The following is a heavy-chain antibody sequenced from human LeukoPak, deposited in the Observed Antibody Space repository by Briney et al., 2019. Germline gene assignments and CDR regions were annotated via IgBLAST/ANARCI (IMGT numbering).Heavy chain of an antibody. V-gene: IGHV4-61*02. Sequence: SQTLSLTCTVSGGSISSGSYYWSWLRQPAGQGLEYIGRMYTSGSTNYNPSLKSRVTISVDTSKNQFSLKLSSVTAADTAVYYCARVLHEGDFDYWGQGTLVTVSS. J-gene: IGHJ4*02. CDR1: GGSISSGSYY. CDR3: ARVLHEGDFDY. CDR2: MYTSGST. D-gene: IGHD3-10*01.